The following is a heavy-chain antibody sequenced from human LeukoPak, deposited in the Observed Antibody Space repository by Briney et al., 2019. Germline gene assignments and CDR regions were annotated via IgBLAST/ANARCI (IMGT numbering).Heavy chain of an antibody. Sequence: PTETLSLTCTVSGGSISSGGYYWSWIRQHPGKGLEWIGYIYYSGSTYYNPSLKSRVTISVDTSKNQFSLKLSSVTAADTAVYLCARDWTVTTSGGYFDLWGRGTLVTVSS. D-gene: IGHD4-11*01. CDR1: GGSISSGGYY. J-gene: IGHJ2*01. V-gene: IGHV4-31*03. CDR2: IYYSGST. CDR3: ARDWTVTTSGGYFDL.